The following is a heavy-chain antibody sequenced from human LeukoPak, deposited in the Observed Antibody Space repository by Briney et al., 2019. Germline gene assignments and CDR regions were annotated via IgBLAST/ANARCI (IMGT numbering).Heavy chain of an antibody. J-gene: IGHJ5*02. CDR2: IYTSGST. CDR3: ASGGSGSYYKSWFDP. D-gene: IGHD3-10*01. CDR1: GGSISSYY. V-gene: IGHV4-4*07. Sequence: PSETLSLTCTVSGGSISSYYWSWIRQPAGKGLEWIGRIYTSGSTNYNPSLKSRVTMSVDTSKNQFSLKLSSVTAADTAVHYCASGGSGSYYKSWFDPWGQGTLVTVSS.